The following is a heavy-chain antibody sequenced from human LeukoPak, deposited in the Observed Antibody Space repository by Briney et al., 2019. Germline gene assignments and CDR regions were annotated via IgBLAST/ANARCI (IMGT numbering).Heavy chain of an antibody. D-gene: IGHD4-23*01. CDR2: INPNSGGT. J-gene: IGHJ4*02. CDR3: ATLSGGNLIPYFDY. CDR1: GYTFTGYY. Sequence: WASVKVSCKASGYTFTGYYMHWVRQAPGQGLEWMGWINPNSGGTNYAQKFQGRVTMTRDTSISTAYMELSRLRSDDTAVYYCATLSGGNLIPYFDYWGQGTLVTVSS. V-gene: IGHV1-2*02.